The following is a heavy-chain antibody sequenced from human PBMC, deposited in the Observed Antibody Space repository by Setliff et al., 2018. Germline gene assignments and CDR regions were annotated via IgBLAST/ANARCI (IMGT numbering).Heavy chain of an antibody. CDR2: IFHSGST. CDR3: ARENGYCSGGSCYFMFDY. D-gene: IGHD2-15*01. Sequence: SATLSLTCAVSGRSITSSNWWSWVRQPPGKGLECIGQIFHSGSTHYNPSLKSRLTISVDQSKNQFSLELRAVTAADTALYYCARENGYCSGGSCYFMFDYWGQGTLVTVSS. J-gene: IGHJ4*02. V-gene: IGHV4-4*02. CDR1: GRSITSSNW.